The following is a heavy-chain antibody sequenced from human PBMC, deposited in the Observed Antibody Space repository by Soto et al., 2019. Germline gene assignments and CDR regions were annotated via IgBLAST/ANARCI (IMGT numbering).Heavy chain of an antibody. V-gene: IGHV5-51*01. Sequence: ESLKISCKASGYPFVEYCIGWVRQMPWKGLEWMGSVYPNDSDVKYSPSFQGQVTVSADKSINTAYLHWSSLKPSDSATYYCRAGSCEHWGQGSTVTVSS. CDR3: RAGSCEH. CDR2: VYPNDSDV. J-gene: IGHJ6*02. CDR1: GYPFVEYC. D-gene: IGHD6-25*01.